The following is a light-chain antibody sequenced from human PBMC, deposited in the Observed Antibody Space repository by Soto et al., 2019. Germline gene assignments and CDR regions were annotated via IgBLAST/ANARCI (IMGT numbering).Light chain of an antibody. CDR2: GAF. Sequence: IVMTQSPATLSVSPGETATLSCRASQSVSYNLAWYQQKPGQGPRLLIYGAFTRATGTPARFSGSGSGTEFTLTISSLQSEDFAVYYCQQYKNWPPLTFGGGTKVEIK. V-gene: IGKV3-15*01. CDR3: QQYKNWPPLT. CDR1: QSVSYN. J-gene: IGKJ4*01.